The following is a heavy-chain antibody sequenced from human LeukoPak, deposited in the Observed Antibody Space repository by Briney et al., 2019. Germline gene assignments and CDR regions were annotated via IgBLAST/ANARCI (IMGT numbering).Heavy chain of an antibody. J-gene: IGHJ6*02. V-gene: IGHV3-7*02. Sequence: PGGSLRLSCAASGFTLSSYWMTWVRQAPGKGLQWVANINQDGSEMYYVDSVKGRFTISRDNAKNSLYLQMNSLRAEDTAVYYCAKSAGEIHYYYGMDVWGQGTTVTVSS. CDR1: GFTLSSYW. CDR2: INQDGSEM. CDR3: AKSAGEIHYYYGMDV. D-gene: IGHD3-16*01.